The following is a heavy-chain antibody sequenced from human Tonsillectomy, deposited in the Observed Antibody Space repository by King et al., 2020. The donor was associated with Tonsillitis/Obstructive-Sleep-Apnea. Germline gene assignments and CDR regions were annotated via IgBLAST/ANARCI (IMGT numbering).Heavy chain of an antibody. Sequence: VQLQQWGAGLLKPSETLPLTCAVYGGSFSGYYWSWIRQPPGKGLEWIGEINHSGSTNYNPSLKSRVTISVDTSKNQFSLKLSSVTAADTAVYYCARGESTYGDYSDYYYYYMDVWGKGTTVTVSS. J-gene: IGHJ6*03. CDR1: GGSFSGYY. D-gene: IGHD4-17*01. V-gene: IGHV4-34*01. CDR2: INHSGST. CDR3: ARGESTYGDYSDYYYYYMDV.